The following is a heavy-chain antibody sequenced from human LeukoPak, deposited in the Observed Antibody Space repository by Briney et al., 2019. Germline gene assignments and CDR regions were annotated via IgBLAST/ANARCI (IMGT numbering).Heavy chain of an antibody. D-gene: IGHD5-12*01. CDR2: IITIFGTA. Sequence: SVKVSCKASGGTFSSYAISWVRQAPGQGLEWMGRIITIFGTANYAQKFQGRVTITTDESTSTAYMELSSLRSEDTAVYYCARGDIVATSYMDVWGKGTTVTVSS. CDR3: ARGDIVATSYMDV. CDR1: GGTFSSYA. V-gene: IGHV1-69*05. J-gene: IGHJ6*03.